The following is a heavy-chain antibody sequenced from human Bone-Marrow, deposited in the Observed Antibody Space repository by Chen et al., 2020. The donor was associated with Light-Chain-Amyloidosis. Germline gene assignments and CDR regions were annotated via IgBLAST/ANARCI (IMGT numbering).Heavy chain of an antibody. CDR3: ARRRDGYNFDY. D-gene: IGHD5-12*01. CDR2: IYPDDSDA. J-gene: IGHJ4*02. CDR1: GYTFPNYW. Sequence: EVQLEQSGPEVKKPGESLKISCKGSGYTFPNYWIGWVRQMPGKGLEWMWVIYPDDSDARYSTSFEGQVTSSADKSITTAYLQWRSLKASDTAMYYCARRRDGYNFDYWGQGPLVTVSS. V-gene: IGHV5-51*01.